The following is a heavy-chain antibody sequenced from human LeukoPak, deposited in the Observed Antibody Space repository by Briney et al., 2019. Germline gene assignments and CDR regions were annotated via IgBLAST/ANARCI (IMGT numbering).Heavy chain of an antibody. CDR3: AVTSPTSQQLD. D-gene: IGHD1-1*01. J-gene: IGHJ4*02. V-gene: IGHV4-31*09. Sequence: SETLSLTCTVSGGYISSGGYYWSWIRQHPGKGLEWIGYIYYSGSTYYNPSLKSRVTISVDKSKNQFSLKLSSVTAADTAVYYCAVTSPTSQQLDWGQGTLVTVSS. CDR2: IYYSGST. CDR1: GGYISSGGYY.